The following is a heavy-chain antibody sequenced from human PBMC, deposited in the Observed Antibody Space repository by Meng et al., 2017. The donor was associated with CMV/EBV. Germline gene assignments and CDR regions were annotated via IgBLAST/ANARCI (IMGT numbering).Heavy chain of an antibody. J-gene: IGHJ4*02. CDR3: ARDADSVIATSPYY. D-gene: IGHD2-21*01. CDR1: GYTFTGYY. V-gene: IGHV1-2*02. Sequence: ASVKASCKASGYTFTGYYMHWVRQAPGQGLEWMGWINPNSGGTNYAQKFQGRVTMTRDTSISTAYMELSRLRSDDTAVYYCARDADSVIATSPYYWGQGTLVTVSS. CDR2: INPNSGGT.